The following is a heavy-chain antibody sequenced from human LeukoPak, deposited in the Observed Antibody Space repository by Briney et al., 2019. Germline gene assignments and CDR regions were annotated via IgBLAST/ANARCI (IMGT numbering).Heavy chain of an antibody. CDR1: GFTFSSYS. CDR2: ISSSSSYI. V-gene: IGHV3-21*01. J-gene: IGHJ6*02. CDR3: ARDRPGHVSYGMDV. Sequence: GGPLRLSCAASGFTFSSYSMNWVRQAPGKGLEWVSSISSSSSYIYYADSVKGRFTISRDNAKNSLYLQMNSLRAEDTAVYYCARDRPGHVSYGMDVWGQGTTVTVSS. D-gene: IGHD6-6*01.